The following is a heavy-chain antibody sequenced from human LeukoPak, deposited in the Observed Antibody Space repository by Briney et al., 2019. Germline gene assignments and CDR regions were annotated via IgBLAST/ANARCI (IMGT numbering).Heavy chain of an antibody. CDR2: ISGSGGST. V-gene: IGHV3-23*01. Sequence: GGSLRLSCAASGFTFSSYAMSWVRQAPGKGLEWVSAISGSGGSTYYADSVKGRFTISRDNAKNSLYLQMNSLRAGDTAVYYCARGGWFDPWGQGTLVTVSS. CDR3: ARGGWFDP. CDR1: GFTFSSYA. J-gene: IGHJ5*02.